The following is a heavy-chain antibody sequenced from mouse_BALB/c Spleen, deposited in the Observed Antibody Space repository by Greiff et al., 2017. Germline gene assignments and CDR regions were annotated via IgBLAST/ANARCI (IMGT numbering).Heavy chain of an antibody. CDR3: ARTYYYGSPSYYAMDY. J-gene: IGHJ4*01. Sequence: QVQLQQSGAELVRPGVSVKISCKGSGYTFTDYAMHWVKQSHAKSLEWIGVISTYYGDASYNQKFKGKATMTVDKSSSTAYMELARLTSEDSAIYYCARTYYYGSPSYYAMDYWGQGTSVTVSS. V-gene: IGHV1S137*01. CDR1: GYTFTDYA. CDR2: ISTYYGDA. D-gene: IGHD1-1*01.